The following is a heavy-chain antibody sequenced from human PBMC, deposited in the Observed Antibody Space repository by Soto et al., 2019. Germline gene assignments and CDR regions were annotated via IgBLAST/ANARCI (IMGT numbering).Heavy chain of an antibody. CDR3: ARDLGLLKSLFDY. CDR1: GFSFNSFN. CDR2: ISVSGDNI. J-gene: IGHJ4*02. Sequence: GGSLRLSCLASGFSFNSFNMNWIRRAPGRGLERVASISVSGDNIYYGDSVQGRFTISRDNSKRSVFLDLSSLRVEDTAVYYCARDLGLLKSLFDYWGQGTLVTVSS. D-gene: IGHD3-16*01. V-gene: IGHV3-21*01.